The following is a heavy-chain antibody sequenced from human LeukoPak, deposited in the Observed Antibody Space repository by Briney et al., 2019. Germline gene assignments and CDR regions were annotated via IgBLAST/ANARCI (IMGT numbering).Heavy chain of an antibody. Sequence: GGSLRLSCAASGFTFSAYYMHWVRQAPGKGLVWVSRITGDGGVTDYAGPVKGRFTISRDNAIDTLYLQMNSLRAEDTAVYYCALMGGPLFDYWGQGTLVTVSS. V-gene: IGHV3-74*01. CDR3: ALMGGPLFDY. D-gene: IGHD1-26*01. CDR2: ITGDGGVT. J-gene: IGHJ4*02. CDR1: GFTFSAYY.